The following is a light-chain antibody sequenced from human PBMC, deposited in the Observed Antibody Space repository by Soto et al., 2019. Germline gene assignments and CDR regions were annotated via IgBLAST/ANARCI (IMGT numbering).Light chain of an antibody. Sequence: QSALTQPASVSGSPGQSITISCTGTISDIGGYDYVSWYQQHPGKAPKLMIYEVSYRPSGVSDRFSGSKSGNTASLTISGLQSEDEADYYCSSYTRTTTRAGVFGGGTKVTVL. CDR1: ISDIGGYDY. CDR3: SSYTRTTTRAGV. J-gene: IGLJ3*02. V-gene: IGLV2-14*01. CDR2: EVS.